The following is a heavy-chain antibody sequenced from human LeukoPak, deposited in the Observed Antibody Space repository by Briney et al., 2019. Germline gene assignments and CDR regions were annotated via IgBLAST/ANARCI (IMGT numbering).Heavy chain of an antibody. CDR3: ASSPYYDFWSGYSINSGSYWVDGDY. D-gene: IGHD3-3*01. CDR1: GYSFTSYW. CDR2: IYPGDSDT. V-gene: IGHV5-51*01. Sequence: GESLKISCKGSGYSFTSYWIGWVLQMPGKGLEWMVIIYPGDSDTRYSPSFQGQVTISADKSISTAYLQWSSLKASDTAMYYCASSPYYDFWSGYSINSGSYWVDGDYWGQGTLVTVSS. J-gene: IGHJ4*02.